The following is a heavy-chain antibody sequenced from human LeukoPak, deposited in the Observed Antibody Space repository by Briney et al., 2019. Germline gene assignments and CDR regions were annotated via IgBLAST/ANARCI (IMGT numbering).Heavy chain of an antibody. CDR2: SNRRGSTT. D-gene: IGHD2/OR15-2a*01. CDR1: GFSFRSYE. CDR3: AREGHTTGWPPFDF. J-gene: IGHJ4*02. V-gene: IGHV3-48*03. Sequence: GGPLNLSCAAPGFSFRSYEMNWFRQAPGKGRGWVSHSNRRGSTTYYADSVRGRFTISRDHAKNSLYLQLNSLRAEDTAVYYCAREGHTTGWPPFDFWGQGTLVTVSS.